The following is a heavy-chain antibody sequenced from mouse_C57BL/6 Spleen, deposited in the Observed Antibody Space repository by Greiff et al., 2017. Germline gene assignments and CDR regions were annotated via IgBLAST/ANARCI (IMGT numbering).Heavy chain of an antibody. CDR3: ARAKYSNYGGFAV. CDR2: INPSSGYT. D-gene: IGHD2-5*01. Sequence: QVTLKVSGAELAKPGASVKLSCKASGYTFTSYWLHWVKQRPGQGLEWIGYINPSSGYTKYNQKFKDKATLTADKSSSAAYMQLSSLTYEDSAVYYCARAKYSNYGGFAVWGQGTLVTVSA. J-gene: IGHJ3*01. V-gene: IGHV1-7*01. CDR1: GYTFTSYW.